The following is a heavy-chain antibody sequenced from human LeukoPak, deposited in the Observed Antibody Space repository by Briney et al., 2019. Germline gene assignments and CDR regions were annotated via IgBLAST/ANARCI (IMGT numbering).Heavy chain of an antibody. V-gene: IGHV1-18*01. J-gene: IGHJ6*03. Sequence: ASVKVSCKASSYSFTSYGISWVRQAPGQGLEWMGWISAYNGATNHAHKFQGRVTMTTDTPTTTAYMELRSLRSDDTAVYYCARQQLEWATIRNVGYYQYYYMDVWGKGTTVTVSS. CDR2: ISAYNGAT. CDR3: ARQQLEWATIRNVGYYQYYYMDV. CDR1: SYSFTSYG. D-gene: IGHD1-1*01.